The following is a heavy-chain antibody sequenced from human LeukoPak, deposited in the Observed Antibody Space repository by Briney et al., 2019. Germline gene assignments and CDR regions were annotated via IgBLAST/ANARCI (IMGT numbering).Heavy chain of an antibody. D-gene: IGHD3-10*01. CDR3: ARGSSYYNSGSSVLFDY. J-gene: IGHJ4*02. Sequence: GGSLRLSCAASGFTFGSYEMNWVRQAPGKGLEWVSYISGGGETMYYADSVKGRFTTSRDNAKTSLYLQMNSLRAEDTAVYYCARGSSYYNSGSSVLFDYWGQGTLVTVSS. CDR1: GFTFGSYE. V-gene: IGHV3-48*03. CDR2: ISGGGETM.